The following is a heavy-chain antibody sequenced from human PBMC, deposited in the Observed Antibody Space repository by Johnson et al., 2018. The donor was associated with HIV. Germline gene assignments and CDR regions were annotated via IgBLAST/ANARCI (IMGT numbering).Heavy chain of an antibody. CDR2: ISGSGGST. V-gene: IGHV3-23*04. Sequence: VQLVESGGGLVQPGASLRLSCAASGFTFSSYAMSWVRQAPGKGLEWVSAISGSGGSTYYADSVKGRFTISRDNSKNTLYLQMNSLRVEDTAVYYCVREGPSERAGFDIWGQGTMVTVSS. J-gene: IGHJ3*02. CDR3: VREGPSERAGFDI. CDR1: GFTFSSYA.